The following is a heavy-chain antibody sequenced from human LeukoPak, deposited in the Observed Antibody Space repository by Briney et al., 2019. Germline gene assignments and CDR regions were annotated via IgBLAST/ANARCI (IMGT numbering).Heavy chain of an antibody. CDR3: ARERSLGYCSSTSCPYYGMDV. J-gene: IGHJ6*02. V-gene: IGHV3-53*04. D-gene: IGHD2-2*01. CDR2: IYSGGST. Sequence: GGSLRLSCAASGFTVSSNYMSWVRQAPGGGLEGVSVIYSGGSTYYADSVKGPFTISRHNSKNTLYLQMNSLRAEDTAVYYCARERSLGYCSSTSCPYYGMDVWGQGTSVTVSS. CDR1: GFTVSSNY.